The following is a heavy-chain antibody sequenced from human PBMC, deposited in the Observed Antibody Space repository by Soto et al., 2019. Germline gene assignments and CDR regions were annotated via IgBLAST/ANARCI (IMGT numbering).Heavy chain of an antibody. CDR3: AKDGSSGWYGYYYYYGMDV. Sequence: EVQLLESGGGLVQPGGSLRLSCAASGFTFSSYAMSWVRQAPGKGLEWVSAISGSGGSTYYADSVKGRFTISRDNSKNKMYLQMNSLRAEDTAVYYCAKDGSSGWYGYYYYYGMDVWGQGTTVTVSS. J-gene: IGHJ6*02. V-gene: IGHV3-23*01. CDR1: GFTFSSYA. D-gene: IGHD6-19*01. CDR2: ISGSGGST.